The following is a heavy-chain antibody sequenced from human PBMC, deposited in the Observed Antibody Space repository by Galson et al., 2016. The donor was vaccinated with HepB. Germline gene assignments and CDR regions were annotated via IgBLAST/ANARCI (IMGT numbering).Heavy chain of an antibody. Sequence: SLRLSCAASGFTFSNYWIHWVRQAPGKGLGWVSAISNSGVSTYYADSVKGRFTIPRDNYKNTLYLQMNSLRAEDTAVYYCAKWADYASGFDYWGQGALVTVSS. D-gene: IGHD3-10*01. CDR3: AKWADYASGFDY. CDR2: ISNSGVST. V-gene: IGHV3-23*01. CDR1: GFTFSNYW. J-gene: IGHJ4*01.